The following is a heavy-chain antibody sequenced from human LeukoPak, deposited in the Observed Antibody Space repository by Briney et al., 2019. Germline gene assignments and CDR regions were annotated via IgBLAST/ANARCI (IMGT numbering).Heavy chain of an antibody. D-gene: IGHD3-10*01. Sequence: KPSETLSLNCTVFGGSISSYYRSWIRQPPGKGLEWIGYIYYNGNTNYNPSLKSRVTISIDTSKNEFSLNLSSVTAADTAVYYCAKSGVWYGEYYFDYWGQGTLVTVSS. V-gene: IGHV4-59*01. CDR1: GGSISSYY. CDR3: AKSGVWYGEYYFDY. CDR2: IYYNGNT. J-gene: IGHJ4*02.